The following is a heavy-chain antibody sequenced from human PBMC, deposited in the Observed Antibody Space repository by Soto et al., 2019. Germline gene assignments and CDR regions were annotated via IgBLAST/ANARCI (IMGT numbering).Heavy chain of an antibody. Sequence: QITLKESGPTLMKPTQTLTLTCTFSGFSLSTSGVGVGWIRQPPGKALEWLALIYWDDDKRYSPSLKSRLIIXKXXSKNQVVLTMTNMDPVDTATYYCAHSPYYYGSFDPWGQGTLVTVSP. CDR2: IYWDDDK. V-gene: IGHV2-5*02. CDR3: AHSPYYYGSFDP. J-gene: IGHJ5*02. D-gene: IGHD3-10*01. CDR1: GFSLSTSGVG.